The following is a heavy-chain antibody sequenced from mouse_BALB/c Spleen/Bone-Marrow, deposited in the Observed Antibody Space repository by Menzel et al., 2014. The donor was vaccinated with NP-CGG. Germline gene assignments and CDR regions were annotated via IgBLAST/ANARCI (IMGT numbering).Heavy chain of an antibody. CDR3: ARDDYYAMDY. J-gene: IGHJ4*01. CDR1: GFTFTDYY. V-gene: IGHV7-3*02. Sequence: EVKLVESGGGLVQPGGSPRLSCATSGFTFTDYYMSWVRQPPGKALEWLGFIRNKANGYTTEYSASVKGRFTISRDNSQSILNLQMNTLRAEDSATYYCARDDYYAMDYWGQGTSVTVSS. CDR2: IRNKANGYTT.